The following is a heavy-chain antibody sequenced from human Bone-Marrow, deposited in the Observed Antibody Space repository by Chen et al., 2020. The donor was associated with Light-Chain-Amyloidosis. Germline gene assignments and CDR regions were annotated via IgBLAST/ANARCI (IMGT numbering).Heavy chain of an antibody. CDR2: ISGSGGST. D-gene: IGHD3-3*01. V-gene: IGHV3-23*01. J-gene: IGHJ4*02. CDR1: GFTFSRYA. Sequence: EVQLLESGGGLVQPGGSLRLSCAASGFTFSRYAMSWVRQAPGKGLEWVSAISGSGGSTYYADSVKGRFTISRDNSKNTLYLQMNSLRAEDTAVYYCAKFKVDFWSGFPPHFDYWGQGTLVTVSS. CDR3: AKFKVDFWSGFPPHFDY.